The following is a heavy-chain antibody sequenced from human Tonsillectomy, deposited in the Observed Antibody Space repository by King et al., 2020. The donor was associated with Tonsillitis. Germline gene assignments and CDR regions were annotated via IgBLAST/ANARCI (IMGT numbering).Heavy chain of an antibody. Sequence: VQLVESRGGVVQPGGSLRLSCAASGFTFNRFGMHWVRQAPGKGLEWVTFIRYDGIDKYYADSGKGRFTISRDNSKNTLYLQMNSLRAEDTAVYYCAKDRPPLLWFGEGDFDYWGQGTLVTVSS. D-gene: IGHD3-10*01. CDR1: GFTFNRFG. J-gene: IGHJ4*02. CDR3: AKDRPPLLWFGEGDFDY. CDR2: IRYDGIDK. V-gene: IGHV3-30*02.